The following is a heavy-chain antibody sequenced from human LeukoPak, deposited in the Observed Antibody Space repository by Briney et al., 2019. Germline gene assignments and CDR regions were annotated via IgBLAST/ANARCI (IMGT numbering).Heavy chain of an antibody. V-gene: IGHV4-30-4*01. CDR2: IYYSGST. CDR3: ARRDGSGKGTDY. D-gene: IGHD3-10*01. Sequence: PSQTLSLTCTVSGGSISSGDYYWSWIRQPPGKGLEWIGYIYYSGSTYYNPSLKSRVTISVDTSKNQFSLKLSSVTAADTAVYYCARRDGSGKGTDYWGQGTLVTVSS. J-gene: IGHJ4*02. CDR1: GGSISSGDYY.